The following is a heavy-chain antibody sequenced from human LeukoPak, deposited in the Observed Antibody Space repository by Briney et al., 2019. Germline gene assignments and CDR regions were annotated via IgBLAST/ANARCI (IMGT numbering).Heavy chain of an antibody. CDR2: ISSSSSTI. CDR3: ARDSGSDLDY. D-gene: IGHD1-26*01. Sequence: AGGSLRLSCAASGFTFSSYSMNWVRQAPGKGLEWVSYISSSSSTIYYADSVKGRFTISRDNAKNSLYPQMNSLRAEDTAVYYCARDSGSDLDYWGQGTLVTVSS. CDR1: GFTFSSYS. V-gene: IGHV3-48*01. J-gene: IGHJ4*02.